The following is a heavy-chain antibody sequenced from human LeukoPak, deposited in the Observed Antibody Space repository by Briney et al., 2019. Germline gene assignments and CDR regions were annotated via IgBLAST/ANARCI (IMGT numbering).Heavy chain of an antibody. D-gene: IGHD6-19*01. CDR1: GFTVSSNY. J-gene: IGHJ3*02. CDR2: IYSGGST. V-gene: IGHV3-53*01. CDR3: ARGHPFGYSSGWYYGRGAFDI. Sequence: GGSLRLSCAASGFTVSSNYMSWVRQAPGKGLEWVSVIYSGGSTYYADSVKGRFTISRDNSKNTLYLQMNSLRAEDTAVYYCARGHPFGYSSGWYYGRGAFDIWGQGTMVTVSS.